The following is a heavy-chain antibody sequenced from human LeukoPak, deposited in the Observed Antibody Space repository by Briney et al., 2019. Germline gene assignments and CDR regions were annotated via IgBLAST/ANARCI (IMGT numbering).Heavy chain of an antibody. CDR2: ISGSGGST. CDR3: AKDQGGYCSSTSCYDGFDY. Sequence: GGSLRLSCAASGFTFSSYAMSWVRQAPGKGLEWVSAISGSGGSTYYADSVKGRLTISRDNSKNTLYLQMNSLRAEDTAVYYCAKDQGGYCSSTSCYDGFDYWGQGTLVTVSS. J-gene: IGHJ4*02. CDR1: GFTFSSYA. V-gene: IGHV3-23*01. D-gene: IGHD2-2*01.